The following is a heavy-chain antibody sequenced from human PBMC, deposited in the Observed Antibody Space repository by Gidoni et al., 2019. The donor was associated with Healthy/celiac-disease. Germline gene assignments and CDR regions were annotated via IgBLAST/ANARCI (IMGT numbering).Heavy chain of an antibody. CDR2: ISSSSCTI. V-gene: IGHV3-48*02. CDR1: GFTFSSYS. Sequence: EVQLVDSGGGLVQPGGSLRLSCAASGFTFSSYSMNWVRQAPGKGLEWVSYISSSSCTISYADSVKGRFTISRDNAKNSLYLQMNSLRDEDTAVYYCARNYYGSGSYYPLDYWGQGTLVTVSS. D-gene: IGHD3-10*01. J-gene: IGHJ4*02. CDR3: ARNYYGSGSYYPLDY.